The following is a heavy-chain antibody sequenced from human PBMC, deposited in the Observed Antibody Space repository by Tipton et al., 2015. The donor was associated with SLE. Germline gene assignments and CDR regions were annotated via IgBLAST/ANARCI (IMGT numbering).Heavy chain of an antibody. J-gene: IGHJ4*02. CDR2: FAHSGSS. V-gene: IGHV4-38-2*01. Sequence: TLSLTCAVSGYSISSRYYWGWIRQPPGKGLEWIGSFAHSGSSFYNPSLKSRVSISADTSRNEFSLRLNSVTAADTAVYYCARHRSGTWLQYYFDFWGQGTLVSVSS. D-gene: IGHD5-24*01. CDR1: GYSISSRYY. CDR3: ARHRSGTWLQYYFDF.